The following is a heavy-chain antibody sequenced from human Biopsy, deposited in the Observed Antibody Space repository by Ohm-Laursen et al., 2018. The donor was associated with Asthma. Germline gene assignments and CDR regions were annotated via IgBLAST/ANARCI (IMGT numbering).Heavy chain of an antibody. D-gene: IGHD3-3*01. CDR3: ARRITIFGVVQKDHGMDA. CDR1: GGSMTPTSHY. J-gene: IGHJ6*02. Sequence: SDTLSLTCTVSGGSMTPTSHYWDWIRQAPGKGLEWIGYISYGGKTSYNPSLKNRVTISRDTSKNQFSLRLTYVTAADTAVYFCARRITIFGVVQKDHGMDAWGQGTTVSVSS. V-gene: IGHV4-39*01. CDR2: ISYGGKT.